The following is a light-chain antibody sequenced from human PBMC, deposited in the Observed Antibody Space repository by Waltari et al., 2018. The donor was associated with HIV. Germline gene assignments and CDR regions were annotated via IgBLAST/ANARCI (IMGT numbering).Light chain of an antibody. CDR1: NSTVGRHS. CDR2: DND. CDR3: SAWDDSLSVVV. Sequence: QSVLTQPPSASGTPGQGVTISCSGRNSTVGRHSVRRYRQLPGTAPKLLIYDNDKRPSGVSARFSGSKSGTSASLAISGLRSDDEADYYCSAWDDSLSVVVFGGGTKLTVL. J-gene: IGLJ3*02. V-gene: IGLV1-47*01.